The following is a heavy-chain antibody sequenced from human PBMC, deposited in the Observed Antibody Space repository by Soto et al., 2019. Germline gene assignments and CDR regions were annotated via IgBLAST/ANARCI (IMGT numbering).Heavy chain of an antibody. CDR2: IYYSGST. J-gene: IGHJ4*02. CDR1: GGSISSYY. D-gene: IGHD3-10*01. V-gene: IGHV4-59*01. CDR3: ARARGSEWMAYFDY. Sequence: SETLSLTCTVSGGSISSYYWSWIRQPPGKGLEWIGYIYYSGSTNYNPSLKSRVTISVDTSKNQFSLKLSSVTAADTAVYYCARARGSEWMAYFDYWGQGTLVTVSS.